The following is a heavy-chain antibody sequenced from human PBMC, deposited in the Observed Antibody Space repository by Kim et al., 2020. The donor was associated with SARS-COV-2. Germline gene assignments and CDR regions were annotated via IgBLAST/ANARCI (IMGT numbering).Heavy chain of an antibody. Sequence: ASVKVSCKGSGYTFAGHYIQWVRRAPGQGLEWLGRIHPNTGGTNYAQNFQGRVTMTRDTSLSTAYMELSRLTSDDTAMDYCALDYGATYGYFDYSGQGNL. CDR2: IHPNTGGT. V-gene: IGHV1-2*06. D-gene: IGHD4-17*01. J-gene: IGHJ4*02. CDR3: ALDYGATYGYFDY. CDR1: GYTFAGHY.